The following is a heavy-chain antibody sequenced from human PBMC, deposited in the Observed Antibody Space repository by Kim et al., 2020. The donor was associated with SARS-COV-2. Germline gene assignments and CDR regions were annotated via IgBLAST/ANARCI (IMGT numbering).Heavy chain of an antibody. CDR3: ARARGYSYGSLDY. D-gene: IGHD5-18*01. J-gene: IGHJ4*02. Sequence: YNPSRRSRVTISVDTSMNQFSPQLNSVAAADTAVYYCARARGYSYGSLDYWGQGTLVTVSS. V-gene: IGHV4-39*01.